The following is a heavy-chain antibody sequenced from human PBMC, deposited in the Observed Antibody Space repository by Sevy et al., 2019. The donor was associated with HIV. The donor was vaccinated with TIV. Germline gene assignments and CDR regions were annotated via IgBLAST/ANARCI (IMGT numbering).Heavy chain of an antibody. V-gene: IGHV3-23*01. CDR3: AKDVPDQSWYDDFWSGSPCFDY. Sequence: GGSLRLSCAASGFTFGNYAMSWVRQAPGKGLEGVSGMSGRGGSTDYADSVKGRFTISRDNSKNTLYLQMNSLRAEDTAIYYCAKDVPDQSWYDDFWSGSPCFDYWGRGTLVTVSS. CDR2: MSGRGGST. D-gene: IGHD3-3*01. CDR1: GFTFGNYA. J-gene: IGHJ4*02.